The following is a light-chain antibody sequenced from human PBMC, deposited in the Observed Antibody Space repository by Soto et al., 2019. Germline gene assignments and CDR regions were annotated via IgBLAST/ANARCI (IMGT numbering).Light chain of an antibody. CDR2: EGS. V-gene: IGLV2-23*01. CDR3: CSYAGSSTYV. J-gene: IGLJ1*01. Sequence: QSALPQPASVSGSPGQSITISCTGTSSDVGRYNIVSWYQQHPGKAPKLMIYEGSKRPSGVSNRFSGSKSGNTASLTISGLQAEDEADYYCCSYAGSSTYVFGTGTKV. CDR1: SSDVGRYNI.